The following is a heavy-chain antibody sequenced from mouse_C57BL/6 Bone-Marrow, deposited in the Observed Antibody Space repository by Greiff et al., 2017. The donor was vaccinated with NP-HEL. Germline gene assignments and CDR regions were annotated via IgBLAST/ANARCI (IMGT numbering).Heavy chain of an antibody. J-gene: IGHJ4*01. Sequence: QVQLQQSGAELVKPGASVKISCKASGYAFSSYWMNWVKQRPGKGLEWIGQIYPGDGDTNYNGKFKGKATLTADKSSSTAYMQLSSLTSEDSAVYFCASYGSNYVAMDYWGQGTSATVSS. CDR2: IYPGDGDT. CDR3: ASYGSNYVAMDY. CDR1: GYAFSSYW. D-gene: IGHD1-1*01. V-gene: IGHV1-80*01.